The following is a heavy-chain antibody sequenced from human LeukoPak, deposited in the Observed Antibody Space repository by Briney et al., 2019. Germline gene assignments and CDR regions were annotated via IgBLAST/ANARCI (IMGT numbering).Heavy chain of an antibody. CDR3: ARDAGYGYDRFDY. CDR1: GFTFSSYE. J-gene: IGHJ4*02. D-gene: IGHD5-18*01. CDR2: ISSSGSTI. Sequence: QPGGSLRLSCAASGFTFSSYEMDWVRQAPGKGLEWVSYISSSGSTIYYADSVKGRFTISRDNAKNSLYLQMNSLRAEDTAVYYCARDAGYGYDRFDYWGQGTQVTVSS. V-gene: IGHV3-48*03.